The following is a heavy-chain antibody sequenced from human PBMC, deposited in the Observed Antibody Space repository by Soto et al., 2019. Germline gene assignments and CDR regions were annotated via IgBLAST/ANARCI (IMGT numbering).Heavy chain of an antibody. V-gene: IGHV3-30-3*01. D-gene: IGHD3-22*01. CDR1: GFTFSSYA. CDR3: VNYYDSSGYYYRDYYYGMDV. Sequence: QVQLVESGGGVVQPGRSLRLSCAASGFTFSSYAMHWVRQAPGKGLEWVAVLSYDGSNKYYADSVKGRFTISRDNSKNTLYLQMNSLRAEDTAVYYCVNYYDSSGYYYRDYYYGMDVWGQGTTVTVSS. CDR2: LSYDGSNK. J-gene: IGHJ6*02.